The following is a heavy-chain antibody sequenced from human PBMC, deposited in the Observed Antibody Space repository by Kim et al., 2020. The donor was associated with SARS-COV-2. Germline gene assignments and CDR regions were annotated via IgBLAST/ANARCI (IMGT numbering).Heavy chain of an antibody. Sequence: SETLSLTCTVSGGSISSYYWSWIRQPPGKGLEWIGYIYYSGSTNYNPSLKSRVTISVDTSKNQFSLKLSSVTAADTAVYYCARLPGYCSSTSCPYYYYGMDVWGQGTTVTVSS. CDR2: IYYSGST. J-gene: IGHJ6*02. D-gene: IGHD2-2*01. CDR3: ARLPGYCSSTSCPYYYYGMDV. CDR1: GGSISSYY. V-gene: IGHV4-59*08.